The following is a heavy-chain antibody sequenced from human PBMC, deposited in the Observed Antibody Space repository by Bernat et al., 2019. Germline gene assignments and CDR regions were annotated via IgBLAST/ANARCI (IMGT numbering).Heavy chain of an antibody. V-gene: IGHV3-15*01. CDR2: IKRKTDGGTT. D-gene: IGHD3-10*01. CDR1: GFTFSNAW. J-gene: IGHJ6*02. CDR3: TKGYYGSGSKYYYYGMDV. Sequence: EVQLVESGGGLVKPGGSLRLSFAASGFTFSNAWMSWVRQAPWKGLEWVGRIKRKTDGGTTDYAAPLKGRFTISRDDSKNTLYMQMNSLKTEDTAVYYCTKGYYGSGSKYYYYGMDVWGQGTTVTVSS.